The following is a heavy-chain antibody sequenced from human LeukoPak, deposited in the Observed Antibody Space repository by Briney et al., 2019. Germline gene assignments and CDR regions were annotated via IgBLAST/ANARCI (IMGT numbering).Heavy chain of an antibody. CDR2: INQDASEK. CDR1: GLTFSGYW. Sequence: PGGSLRLSCEVSGLTFSGYWVTWVRQAPGKGLEWVANINQDASEKHYVESVKGRFAISRDNAKNSLYLQMNSLRAEDTAVYYCARASRGSSGYHSGDVWGKGTTVTVSS. D-gene: IGHD3-22*01. CDR3: ARASRGSSGYHSGDV. V-gene: IGHV3-7*03. J-gene: IGHJ6*04.